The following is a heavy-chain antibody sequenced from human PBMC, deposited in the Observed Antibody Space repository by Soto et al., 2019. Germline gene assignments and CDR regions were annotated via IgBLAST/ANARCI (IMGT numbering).Heavy chain of an antibody. J-gene: IGHJ4*02. CDR2: ISAYNGNT. V-gene: IGHV1-18*01. CDR1: GYTFTSYG. Sequence: QVQLVQSGAEVKKPGASVKVSCKASGYTFTSYGISWVRQAPGQGLEWMGWISAYNGNTNYAQKLQGRVTMTTDTSTSKAYKELRSLRSDDTAVYYCARVYDYGWGSYRPTYYFDYWGQGTLVTVSS. CDR3: ARVYDYGWGSYRPTYYFDY. D-gene: IGHD3-16*02.